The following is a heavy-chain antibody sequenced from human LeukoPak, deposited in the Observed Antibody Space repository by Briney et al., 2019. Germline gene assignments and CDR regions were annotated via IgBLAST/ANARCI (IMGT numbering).Heavy chain of an antibody. J-gene: IGHJ6*02. Sequence: GESLRISCKGSGYSFTSYWISWVRQMPGKGLEWMGRIDPSDSYTNYSPSFQGHVTISADKSISTAYLQWSSLKASDTAMYYCASPTPKYCSGGSCPGSNYYYYGMGVWGQGTTVTVSS. CDR1: GYSFTSYW. CDR3: ASPTPKYCSGGSCPGSNYYYYGMGV. V-gene: IGHV5-10-1*01. CDR2: IDPSDSYT. D-gene: IGHD2-15*01.